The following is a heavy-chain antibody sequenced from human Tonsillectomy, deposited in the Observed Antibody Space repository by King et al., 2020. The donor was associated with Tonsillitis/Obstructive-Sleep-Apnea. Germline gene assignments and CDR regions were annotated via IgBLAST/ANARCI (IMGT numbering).Heavy chain of an antibody. D-gene: IGHD1-26*01. V-gene: IGHV4-61*01. CDR2: IYYSGST. J-gene: IGHJ5*02. CDR3: ASSIVGAPLGS. Sequence: QLQESGPGLVKPSETLSLTCTVSGGSVSSGSYYWSWIRQPPGKGLEWIGYIYYSGSTNYNPSLKSRVTISVDTSKNQFSLKLSSVTAADTAVYYCASSIVGAPLGSWGQATLVTVSS. CDR1: GGSVSSGSYY.